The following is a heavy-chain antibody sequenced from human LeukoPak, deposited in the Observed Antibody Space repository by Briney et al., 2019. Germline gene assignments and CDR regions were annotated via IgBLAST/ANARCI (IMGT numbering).Heavy chain of an antibody. V-gene: IGHV3-7*03. Sequence: PGGSLRLSCAASGFTFSSYWMSWVRQAPGKGPKWVANIKQDGSEKYYVDSVKGRVTISRDNAKNSLYLQMNSLRAEDTAVYYCARSRSYYFDFWGQGTLVTVSS. CDR3: ARSRSYYFDF. D-gene: IGHD1-26*01. J-gene: IGHJ4*02. CDR1: GFTFSSYW. CDR2: IKQDGSEK.